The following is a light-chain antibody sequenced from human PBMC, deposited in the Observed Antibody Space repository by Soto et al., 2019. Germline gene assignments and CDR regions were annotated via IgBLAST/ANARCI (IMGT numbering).Light chain of an antibody. CDR1: QSVTSNY. J-gene: IGKJ4*01. Sequence: EIVLTHSPGTLSLSPGERATLSCRASQSVTSNYLAWYQQKPGQAPRLLIYGVSSRATGIPDRFSGSGSGTDFTLTISRLEPEDFAVYFCQHYGGSSLTFGGGTKVDIK. CDR3: QHYGGSSLT. CDR2: GVS. V-gene: IGKV3-20*01.